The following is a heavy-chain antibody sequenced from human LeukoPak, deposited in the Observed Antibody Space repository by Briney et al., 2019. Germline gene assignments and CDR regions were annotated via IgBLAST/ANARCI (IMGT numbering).Heavy chain of an antibody. J-gene: IGHJ6*03. CDR3: ASTPCSGGSCHGNYYYYMDV. CDR2: IIPIFGTA. D-gene: IGHD2-15*01. CDR1: GGTFSSYA. V-gene: IGHV1-69*05. Sequence: SVKVSCKPSGGTFSSYAISWVRQAPGQGLEWMGGIIPIFGTANYAQKFQGRVTITTDESTSTAYMELSSLRSEDTAVYYCASTPCSGGSCHGNYYYYMDVWGKGTTVTVSS.